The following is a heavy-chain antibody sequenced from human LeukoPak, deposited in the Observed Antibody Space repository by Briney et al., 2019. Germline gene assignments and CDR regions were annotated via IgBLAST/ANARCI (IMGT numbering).Heavy chain of an antibody. V-gene: IGHV4-39*01. J-gene: IGHJ6*02. Sequence: PSETLSLTCTVSGGSISSSSYYWGWIRQPPGKGLEWIGSIYYSGSTYYNPSLKSRVTISVDTSKNQFSLKLSSVTAADTAVYYCARSLPPWCCGMDVWGQGTTVTVSS. D-gene: IGHD4/OR15-4a*01. CDR3: ARSLPPWCCGMDV. CDR2: IYYSGST. CDR1: GGSISSSSYY.